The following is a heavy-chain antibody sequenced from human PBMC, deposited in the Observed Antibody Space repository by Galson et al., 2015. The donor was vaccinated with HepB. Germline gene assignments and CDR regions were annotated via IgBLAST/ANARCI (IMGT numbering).Heavy chain of an antibody. D-gene: IGHD2-15*01. Sequence: SLRLSCAASGFTVSSNYMSWVRQAPGKGLEWVSVIYSGGSTYYADSVKGRFTISRDNSKNTLYLQMNSLRAEDTAVYYCARSGTRCSGGSCYFLPFDYWGQGTLVTVSS. CDR2: IYSGGST. J-gene: IGHJ4*02. CDR1: GFTVSSNY. CDR3: ARSGTRCSGGSCYFLPFDY. V-gene: IGHV3-53*01.